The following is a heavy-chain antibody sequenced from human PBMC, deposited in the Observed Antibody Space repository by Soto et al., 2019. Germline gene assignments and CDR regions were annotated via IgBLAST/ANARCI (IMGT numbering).Heavy chain of an antibody. Sequence: EVQLVESGGGLVQPGRSLRLSCAASGFTFDDDAMHWVRQAPGKGLECVSGTSWNSSSIGYADSVKGRFTSSRDNAKNSLYLEINSLRAEGTALYYCAKDSGGHVRYGDYFSYMDVWGKGTTVTVCS. V-gene: IGHV3-9*01. J-gene: IGHJ6*03. CDR2: TSWNSSSI. CDR3: AKDSGGHVRYGDYFSYMDV. D-gene: IGHD4-17*01. CDR1: GFTFDDDA.